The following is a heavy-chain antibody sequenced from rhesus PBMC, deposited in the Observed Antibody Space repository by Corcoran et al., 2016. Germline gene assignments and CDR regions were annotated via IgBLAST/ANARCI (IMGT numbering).Heavy chain of an antibody. D-gene: IGHD4-29*01. V-gene: IGHV4S19*01. CDR2: ISGRRGST. CDR3: ARDTVAAIRFDV. Sequence: QVQLQESGPGLVKPSETLSLTCAVSGGSISSSNWWSWIRQPPGKGLEWIGYISGRRGSTYYNPTLKSRVTISKDTSKNQFSLKLSSVAAADPAVYYCARDTVAAIRFDVWGPGVLVTVSS. J-gene: IGHJ5-1*01. CDR1: GGSISSSNW.